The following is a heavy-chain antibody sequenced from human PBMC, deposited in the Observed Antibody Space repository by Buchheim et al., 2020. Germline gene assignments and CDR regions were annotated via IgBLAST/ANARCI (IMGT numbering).Heavy chain of an antibody. V-gene: IGHV3-23*01. Sequence: EVQLLESGGGLVQPGGSLRLPCAAFGFTFSNYAMRWVRQAPGKGLEWVSGISGSGGSTYSADSVKGRFTLSRDNSKNPLHLQMSSLRAEDTAIYYCAARSDYWGQGTL. CDR2: ISGSGGST. J-gene: IGHJ4*02. CDR1: GFTFSNYA. CDR3: AARSDY.